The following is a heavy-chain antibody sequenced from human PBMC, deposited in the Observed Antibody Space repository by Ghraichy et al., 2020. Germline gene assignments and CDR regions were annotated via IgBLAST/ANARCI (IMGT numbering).Heavy chain of an antibody. J-gene: IGHJ6*02. D-gene: IGHD5-24*01. Sequence: SETLSLTFTVSGGSINRSTYYWGWIRQPPGKGLEWIGSIFYSGSTYHSPSLKSRVTISVDTSKNQFSLKLSSVTAADTAVYYCARQDIETAYYYDGMDVWGQGTTVTVSS. CDR2: IFYSGST. CDR1: GGSINRSTYY. V-gene: IGHV4-39*01. CDR3: ARQDIETAYYYDGMDV.